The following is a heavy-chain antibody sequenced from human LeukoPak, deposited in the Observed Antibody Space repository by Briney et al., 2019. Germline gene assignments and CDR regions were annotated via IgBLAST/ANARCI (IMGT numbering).Heavy chain of an antibody. CDR3: AKMYASGWYGEN. J-gene: IGHJ4*02. CDR1: GFTVSSNY. CDR2: IYSCGST. Sequence: PGGSLRLSCAASGFTVSSNYMSWVRQAPGKGLEWVSVIYSCGSTYYADSVKGRFTISRDNSKNTLYLQMNSLRAEDTAVYYCAKMYASGWYGENWGQGTLVTVSS. V-gene: IGHV3-53*01. D-gene: IGHD6-19*01.